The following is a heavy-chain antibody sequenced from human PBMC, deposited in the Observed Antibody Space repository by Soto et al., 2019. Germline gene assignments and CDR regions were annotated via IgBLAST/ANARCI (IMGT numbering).Heavy chain of an antibody. D-gene: IGHD5-12*01. Sequence: GASVKVSCKASGYTFTSYAMHWVRQAPGQSLEWMGWINAGNGNTKYSQKIQGRVTITRDTSATTAYMKLSSLRSEDTAVYYCAAPSGYDGLFGYWGQGTLVTACS. CDR1: GYTFTSYA. CDR2: INAGNGNT. J-gene: IGHJ4*02. V-gene: IGHV1-3*01. CDR3: AAPSGYDGLFGY.